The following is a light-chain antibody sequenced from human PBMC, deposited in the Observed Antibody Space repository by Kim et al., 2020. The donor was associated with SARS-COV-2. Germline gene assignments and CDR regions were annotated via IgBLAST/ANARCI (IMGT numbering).Light chain of an antibody. V-gene: IGLV3-9*01. CDR2: RNN. Sequence: SVALGQTAKISCGGNNIGGKNVHWYQQRPGQAPVTVIYRNNNLPSGIPERFSGSNSGNAATLSISRVQVGDEAVYFCQVWDRNTVIFGGETQLTVL. J-gene: IGLJ2*01. CDR3: QVWDRNTVI. CDR1: NIGGKN.